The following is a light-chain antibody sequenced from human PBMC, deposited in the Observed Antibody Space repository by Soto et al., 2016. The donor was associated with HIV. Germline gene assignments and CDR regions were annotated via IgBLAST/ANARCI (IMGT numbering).Light chain of an antibody. V-gene: IGKV1-33*01. Sequence: DIQMTQFPSSLSASVGDRVTITCQASQDISNYLNWYQQKPGKAPNLLIFKTSTLGIGVPSRFSASGSGTDFTLTLSSVQPDDVGTYYCQQYNSVPWTFGQGTKLEMK. CDR2: KTS. J-gene: IGKJ1*01. CDR3: QQYNSVPWT. CDR1: QDISNY.